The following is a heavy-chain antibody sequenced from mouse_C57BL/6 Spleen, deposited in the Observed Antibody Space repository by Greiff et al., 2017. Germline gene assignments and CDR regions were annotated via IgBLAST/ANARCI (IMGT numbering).Heavy chain of an antibody. CDR1: GFTFNTYA. V-gene: IGHV10-3*01. CDR2: IRSKSSNYAT. J-gene: IGHJ2*01. CDR3: VRDGPYYFDY. Sequence: EVQLVESGGGLVQPKGSLKLSCAASGFTFNTYAMHWVRQAPGKGLEWVARIRSKSSNYATHYADSVKDRFTISRDNSQSMLYLQMNTLKTEDPAMYNCVRDGPYYFDYWGQGTTLTVSS.